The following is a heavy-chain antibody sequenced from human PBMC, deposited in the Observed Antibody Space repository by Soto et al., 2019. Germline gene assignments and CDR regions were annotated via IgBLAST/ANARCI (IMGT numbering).Heavy chain of an antibody. CDR1: GFTFSTYG. CDR2: ISSDGSET. D-gene: IGHD3-3*01. V-gene: IGHV3-30*18. J-gene: IGHJ4*02. CDR3: AKLPPHDFWSGYPYFDH. Sequence: QVQLVESGGGVVQPGRSLRLSCAAAGFTFSTYGMNWVRQAPGKGPEWVAIISSDGSETHYVDSVKGRFTISRDNSRSTLYLQMNSLRAEDTAVYYCAKLPPHDFWSGYPYFDHWGQGTLVIVSS.